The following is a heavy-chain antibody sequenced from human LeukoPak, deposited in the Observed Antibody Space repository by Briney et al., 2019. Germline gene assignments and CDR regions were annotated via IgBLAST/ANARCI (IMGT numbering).Heavy chain of an antibody. V-gene: IGHV4-59*01. CDR3: ARDRSRDGYSRYNWFDP. D-gene: IGHD5-24*01. CDR2: IYYSGST. Sequence: PSETLSLTCTVSGGSISSYYWSWIRQPPGKGLERIGYIYYSGSTNYNPSLKSRVTISVDTSKNQFSLKLSSVTAADTAVYYCARDRSRDGYSRYNWFDPWGQGTLVTVSS. J-gene: IGHJ5*02. CDR1: GGSISSYY.